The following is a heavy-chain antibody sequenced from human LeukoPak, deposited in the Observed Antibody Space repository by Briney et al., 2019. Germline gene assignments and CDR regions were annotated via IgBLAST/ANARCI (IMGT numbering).Heavy chain of an antibody. D-gene: IGHD5-24*01. Sequence: GASVTVSFTSAAYTFNFSYMWWERHAHGQGLEWMGWINPNSGGRNYAQEFQGRVTITSDTSIATASMYLSRLRLDDQAMYYYSTGWLHQDYWGQGTLVTVSS. J-gene: IGHJ4*02. V-gene: IGHV1-2*02. CDR2: INPNSGGR. CDR3: STGWLHQDY. CDR1: AYTFNFSY.